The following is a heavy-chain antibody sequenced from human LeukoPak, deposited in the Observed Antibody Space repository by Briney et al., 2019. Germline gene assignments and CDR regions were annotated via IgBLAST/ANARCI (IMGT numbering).Heavy chain of an antibody. CDR2: IYYSGST. CDR1: GGSISSYY. V-gene: IGHV4-59*08. D-gene: IGHD3-10*01. CDR3: ARRVPFYGSGSYYPPYYFDY. J-gene: IGHJ4*02. Sequence: SETLSLTCTVSGGSISSYYWSWIRQPPGKGLEWIGYIYYSGSTNYNPSLKSRVTISVDTSKNQFSLKLSSVTAADTAVYYCARRVPFYGSGSYYPPYYFDYWGQGTPVTVSS.